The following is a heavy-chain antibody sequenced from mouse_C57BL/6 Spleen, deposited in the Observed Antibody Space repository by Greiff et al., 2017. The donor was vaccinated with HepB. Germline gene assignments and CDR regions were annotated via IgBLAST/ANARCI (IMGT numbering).Heavy chain of an antibody. J-gene: IGHJ2*01. CDR3: ARRAGTRLYYFDH. CDR1: GYTFTSYW. D-gene: IGHD3-3*01. CDR2: IDPSDSYT. V-gene: IGHV1-69*01. Sequence: QVQLQQAGAELVMPGASVKLSGKASGYTFTSYWMHWVKQRPGQGLEWIGEIDPSDSYTNYNQKVKGKSTLTVDKSSSTAYRQLSSLTSEDSAVYYCARRAGTRLYYFDHWGQGTTLTVSS.